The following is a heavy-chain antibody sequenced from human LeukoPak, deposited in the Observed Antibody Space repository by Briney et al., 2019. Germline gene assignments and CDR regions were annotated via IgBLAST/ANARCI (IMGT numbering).Heavy chain of an antibody. CDR1: GLTFSSHS. CDR3: ARDAIVGATNFDY. J-gene: IGHJ4*02. D-gene: IGHD1-26*01. Sequence: GGSLRLSCAASGLTFSSHSMNWVRQAPGKGLEWVSSISSSSTYIYYADSVKGRFTISRDNAKNSLYLQMNSLRAEDTAVYYCARDAIVGATNFDYWGQGTLVTVSA. V-gene: IGHV3-21*01. CDR2: ISSSSTYI.